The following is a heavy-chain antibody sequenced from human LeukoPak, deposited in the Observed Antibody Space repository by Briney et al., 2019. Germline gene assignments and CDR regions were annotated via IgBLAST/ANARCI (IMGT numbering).Heavy chain of an antibody. CDR3: ARGDRYSSSWSHYFDY. Sequence: SETLSLTCTVSGGSISSSSYYWGWIRQPPGKGLEWIGSIYYSGSTYYNPSLKSRVTISVDTSKNQFSLKLSSVTAADTAVYYCARGDRYSSSWSHYFDYWGQGTLVTVSS. J-gene: IGHJ4*02. V-gene: IGHV4-39*07. CDR1: GGSISSSSYY. D-gene: IGHD6-13*01. CDR2: IYYSGST.